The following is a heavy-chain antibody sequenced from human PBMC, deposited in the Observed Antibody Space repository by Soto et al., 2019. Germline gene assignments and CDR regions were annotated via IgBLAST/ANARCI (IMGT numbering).Heavy chain of an antibody. CDR1: GGSISSYY. Sequence: SETLSLTCTVSGGSISSYYWSWIRQPPGKGLEWIGYIYYSGSTNYNPSLKSRVTISVDTSKNQFSLKLSSVTAADTAVYYCARVFSIYYDSSGYPGDAFDIWGQGTMVTVSS. V-gene: IGHV4-59*01. D-gene: IGHD3-22*01. CDR2: IYYSGST. CDR3: ARVFSIYYDSSGYPGDAFDI. J-gene: IGHJ3*02.